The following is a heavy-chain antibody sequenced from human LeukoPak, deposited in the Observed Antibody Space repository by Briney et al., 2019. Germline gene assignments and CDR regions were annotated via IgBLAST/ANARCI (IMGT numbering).Heavy chain of an antibody. CDR2: IETGGAST. J-gene: IGHJ3*02. CDR3: ARAKGYSGYDFRDRAFDI. V-gene: IGHV3-23*05. D-gene: IGHD5-12*01. CDR1: GFTFSSYG. Sequence: PGGSLRLSCAASGFTFSSYGMSWVRQAPGKGLEWVSAIETGGASTYYADSVKGRFSISRDNAKNSLYLQMNSLRAEDTAVYYCARAKGYSGYDFRDRAFDIWGQGTMVTVPS.